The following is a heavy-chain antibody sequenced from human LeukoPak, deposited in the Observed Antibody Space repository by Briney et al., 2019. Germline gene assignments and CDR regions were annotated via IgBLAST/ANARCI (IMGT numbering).Heavy chain of an antibody. D-gene: IGHD3-3*01. CDR3: TRGRYYEHIDA. Sequence: PSGTLSLTCSVSGGSISTDYWSWIRQTPGKGLEEIGYIYNSGSPNYNPSLEGRVTMSIDTSTNNFSLKLSSVTAADTAVYYGTRGRYYEHIDAWGQGTLVTVSS. V-gene: IGHV4-59*01. J-gene: IGHJ5*02. CDR2: IYNSGSP. CDR1: GGSISTDY.